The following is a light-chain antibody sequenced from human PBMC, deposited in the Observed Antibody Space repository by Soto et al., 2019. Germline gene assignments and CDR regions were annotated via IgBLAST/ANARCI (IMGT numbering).Light chain of an antibody. CDR1: SSDVGGYNY. CDR2: DVS. CDR3: FSYAWSDTYI. V-gene: IGLV2-11*01. Sequence: QSALTQPRSVSGSPGQPVTISCSGTSSDVGGYNYVSWYQQHPGKAPKLMIYDVSKRPSGVPDRFSGSKSGNTASLTISGLQADDEADYYWFSYAWSDTYIFGISTKVTV. J-gene: IGLJ1*01.